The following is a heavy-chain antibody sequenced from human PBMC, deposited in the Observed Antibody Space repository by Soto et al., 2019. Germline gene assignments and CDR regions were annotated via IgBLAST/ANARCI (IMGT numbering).Heavy chain of an antibody. CDR3: ARDLGYGDYEYYFDY. Sequence: GASVKVSCKASGYTFTSYAMHWVRQAPGQRLEWMGWINAGNGNTKYSQKFQGRVTITRDTSASTAYMELSSLRSEDTAVYYCARDLGYGDYEYYFDYWGQGTLVTVSS. CDR1: GYTFTSYA. V-gene: IGHV1-3*01. J-gene: IGHJ4*02. D-gene: IGHD4-17*01. CDR2: INAGNGNT.